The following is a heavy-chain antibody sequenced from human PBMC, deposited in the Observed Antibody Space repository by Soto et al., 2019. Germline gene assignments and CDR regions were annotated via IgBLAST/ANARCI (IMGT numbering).Heavy chain of an antibody. J-gene: IGHJ4*02. Sequence: EVQLVESGGGLVQPGRSLRLSCAASGFTFDDYAMHWVRQAPGKGLEWVSGISWNSGNIGYADSVKGRLTISRDNAKKSLFLQMNSLRADDTALYYCAKDMHPGLTFYGFDSWGQGTLVTVSS. CDR1: GFTFDDYA. CDR3: AKDMHPGLTFYGFDS. V-gene: IGHV3-9*01. CDR2: ISWNSGNI. D-gene: IGHD4-17*01.